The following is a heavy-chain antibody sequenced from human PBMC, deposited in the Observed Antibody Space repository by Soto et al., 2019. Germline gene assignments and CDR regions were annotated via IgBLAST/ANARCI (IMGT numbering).Heavy chain of an antibody. CDR3: ARGPTHGAFDL. CDR2: IVPDGRNQ. CDR1: GSPFD. Sequence: QVQLVELGGGVVKPGRSLRLSGVASGSPFDVHWVRQAPSKGPEWVAHIVPDGRNQYWADSVKGRFTGSRDNAKNTVYLQMNSLRTEDTAVYYCARGPTHGAFDLWGQGTMVTVSS. V-gene: IGHV3-30-3*01. J-gene: IGHJ3*01.